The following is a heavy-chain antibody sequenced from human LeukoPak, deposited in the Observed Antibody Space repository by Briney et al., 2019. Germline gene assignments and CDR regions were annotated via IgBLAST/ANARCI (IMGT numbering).Heavy chain of an antibody. CDR3: ARDGDGGNSDY. D-gene: IGHD4-23*01. J-gene: IGHJ4*02. CDR2: IILILGIA. Sequence: SVKVSCKASGGTFSSYAISWVRQAPGQGLEWMGRIILILGIANYAQKFQGRVTITADKSTSTAYMELSSLRSEDTAVYYCARDGDGGNSDYWGQGTLVTVSS. CDR1: GGTFSSYA. V-gene: IGHV1-69*04.